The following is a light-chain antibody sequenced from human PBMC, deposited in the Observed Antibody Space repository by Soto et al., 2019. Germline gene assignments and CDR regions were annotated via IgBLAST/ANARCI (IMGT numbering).Light chain of an antibody. V-gene: IGLV2-14*03. CDR2: DVN. Sequence: QSVLTQPASVSGSPGQSLTISCTGTSSDVGRYNYVSWYQQHPGKAPKLMIYDVNNRPSGVSNRFSGSKSGNTASLTISGLQAEDEADYYCSSYTGSTFVLFGGGTKVTVL. CDR3: SSYTGSTFVL. CDR1: SSDVGRYNY. J-gene: IGLJ2*01.